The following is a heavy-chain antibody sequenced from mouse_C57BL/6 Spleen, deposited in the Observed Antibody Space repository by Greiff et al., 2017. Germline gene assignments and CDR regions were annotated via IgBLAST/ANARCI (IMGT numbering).Heavy chain of an antibody. CDR3: AKSPYYYGSSWYFDV. V-gene: IGHV2-4*01. J-gene: IGHJ1*03. CDR1: GFSLTSYG. CDR2: IWSGGST. D-gene: IGHD1-1*01. Sequence: VKLQESGPGLVQPSQSLSITCTVSGFSLTSYGVHWVRQPPGKGLEWLGVIWSGGSTDYNAAFISRLSISKDNSKSQVFFKMNSLQADDTAIYYCAKSPYYYGSSWYFDVWGTGTTVTVSS.